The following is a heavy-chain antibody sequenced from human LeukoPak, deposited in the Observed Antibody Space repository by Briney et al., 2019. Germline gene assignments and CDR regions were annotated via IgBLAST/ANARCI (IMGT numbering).Heavy chain of an antibody. V-gene: IGHV4-59*01. D-gene: IGHD3-22*01. CDR3: ASSPGLYYYDSSGYYSHDAFDI. Sequence: SETLSLTCAVYGGSFSGYYWSWIRQPPGKGLEWIGYIYYSGSTNYNPSLKSRVTISVDTSKNQFSLKLSSVTAADTAVYYCASSPGLYYYDSSGYYSHDAFDIWGQGTMVTVSS. CDR2: IYYSGST. J-gene: IGHJ3*02. CDR1: GGSFSGYY.